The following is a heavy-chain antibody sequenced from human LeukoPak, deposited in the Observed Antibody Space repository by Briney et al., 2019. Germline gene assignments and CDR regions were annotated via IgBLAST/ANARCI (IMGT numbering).Heavy chain of an antibody. Sequence: GGSLRLSCAGSGFTFSSYWMHWVRQAPGKGLVWVSRINTDGSNTDYADSVKGRFTISRDNAKNTLYLQMNSLRDEDTAVYYCAAFGEYPYYFDYWGQGTLVTVSS. CDR2: INTDGSNT. CDR3: AAFGEYPYYFDY. V-gene: IGHV3-74*01. J-gene: IGHJ4*02. D-gene: IGHD3-10*01. CDR1: GFTFSSYW.